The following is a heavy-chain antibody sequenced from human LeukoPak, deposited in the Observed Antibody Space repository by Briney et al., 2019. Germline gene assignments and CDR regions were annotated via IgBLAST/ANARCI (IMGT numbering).Heavy chain of an antibody. CDR3: ATSCSSTSCGYYYYYMDV. J-gene: IGHJ6*03. V-gene: IGHV4-61*02. CDR1: GGSISSGSYY. Sequence: PSETLSLTCTVSGGSISSGSYYWSWIRQPAGKGLEWIGRIYTSGSTNYNPSLKSRVTISVDTSKNQFSLKLSSVTAADTAVYYCATSCSSTSCGYYYYYMDVWGKGTTVTVSS. D-gene: IGHD2-2*01. CDR2: IYTSGST.